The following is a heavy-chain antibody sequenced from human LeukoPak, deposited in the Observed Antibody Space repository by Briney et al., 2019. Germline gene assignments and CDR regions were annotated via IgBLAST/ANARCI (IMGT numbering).Heavy chain of an antibody. Sequence: ASVKVSCKASGYTFTGYYMHWVRQAPGQGLEWMGWINPNSGGTNYAQKFQGRVTMTRDTSISTAYMELSRLRSDDTAVYYCARLTTVTSTGVFDPWGQGTLVTVSS. CDR3: ARLTTVTSTGVFDP. V-gene: IGHV1-2*02. D-gene: IGHD4-17*01. CDR1: GYTFTGYY. CDR2: INPNSGGT. J-gene: IGHJ5*02.